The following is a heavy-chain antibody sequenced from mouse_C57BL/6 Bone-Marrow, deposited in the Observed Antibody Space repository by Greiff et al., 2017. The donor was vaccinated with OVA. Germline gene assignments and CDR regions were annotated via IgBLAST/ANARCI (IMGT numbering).Heavy chain of an antibody. V-gene: IGHV5-2*01. Sequence: EVKLVESGGGLVQPGESLKLSCESNEYEFPSHDMSWVRKTPEKRLELVAAINSDGGSTYYPATMEGRFIIYRDNTKKTLYLQMSSLRSEDTALYYCAKERNPMGTDDWGQGTTLTVSS. D-gene: IGHD2-3*01. CDR2: INSDGGST. J-gene: IGHJ2*01. CDR3: AKERNPMGTDD. CDR1: EYEFPSHD.